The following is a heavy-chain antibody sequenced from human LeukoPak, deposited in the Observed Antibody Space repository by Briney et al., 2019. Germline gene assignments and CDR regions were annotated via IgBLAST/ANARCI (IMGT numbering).Heavy chain of an antibody. CDR2: IYYSGST. D-gene: IGHD3-16*02. Sequence: PSETLSLTCTVSGGSISTSNYYWGWIRQPPGKGLEWIGSIYYSGSTYYNPSLKSRVTISVDTSKNQFSLRLSSVTAADTAVYYCARSKTYYDYVWGSYRPHPGDFDYWGQGTLVTVSS. CDR3: ARSKTYYDYVWGSYRPHPGDFDY. CDR1: GGSISTSNYY. V-gene: IGHV4-39*07. J-gene: IGHJ4*02.